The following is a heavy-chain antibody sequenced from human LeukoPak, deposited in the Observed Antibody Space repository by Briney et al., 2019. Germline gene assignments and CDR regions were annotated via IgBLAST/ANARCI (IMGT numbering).Heavy chain of an antibody. J-gene: IGHJ4*02. CDR2: INPNSGGT. CDR1: GYTFTGYY. CDR3: ARLPGGLGYCSSTSCYTDDY. V-gene: IGHV1-2*02. D-gene: IGHD2-2*02. Sequence: GASVKVSCKASGYTFTGYYMHWVRQAPGQGLEWMGWINPNSGGTNYAQKFQGRVTMTRDTSISTAYMELSRLRSDDTAVYYCARLPGGLGYCSSTSCYTDDYWGQGTLATVSS.